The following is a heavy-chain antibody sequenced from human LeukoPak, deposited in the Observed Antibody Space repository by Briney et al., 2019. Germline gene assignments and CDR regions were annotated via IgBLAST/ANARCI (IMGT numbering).Heavy chain of an antibody. Sequence: QAGGSLRLSCAPSGFIFSDYWFHWVRQTPGQGLVWVAAINRDGTGTSHADSVRGRFTVSGDNAKNTLYLQLNSLRADDTAVYYCARGLSYAVAYGDYWGQGTLVTVSS. V-gene: IGHV3-74*01. CDR1: GFIFSDYW. CDR3: ARGLSYAVAYGDY. CDR2: INRDGTGT. D-gene: IGHD6-19*01. J-gene: IGHJ4*02.